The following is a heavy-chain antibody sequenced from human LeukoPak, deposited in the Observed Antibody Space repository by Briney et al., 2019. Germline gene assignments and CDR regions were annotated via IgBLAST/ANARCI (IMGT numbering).Heavy chain of an antibody. D-gene: IGHD6-13*01. CDR1: GFSFSSYE. CDR3: ARDIIAAAGIVDY. CDR2: ISSGSTYI. J-gene: IGHJ4*02. V-gene: IGHV3-21*01. Sequence: GGSLRLSCAASGFSFSSYEMIWVRQAPGKGLEWVSSISSGSTYIYYADSVKGRFTISRDNAKNSLYLQMNSLRAEDTAVYYCARDIIAAAGIVDYWGQGTLVTVSS.